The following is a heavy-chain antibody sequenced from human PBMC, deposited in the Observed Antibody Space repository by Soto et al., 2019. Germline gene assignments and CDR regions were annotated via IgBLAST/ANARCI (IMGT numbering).Heavy chain of an antibody. CDR3: ARAPAAMSDWYYYHGMDV. V-gene: IGHV5-51*01. Sequence: PGESLKISCKGSGYSFTSYWIGWVRQMPGKGLEWMGIIYPGDSDTRYSPSFQGQVTISADKSISTAYLQWSSLKASDTAMYYCARAPAAMSDWYYYHGMDVWGQGTTVTVSS. J-gene: IGHJ6*02. D-gene: IGHD2-2*01. CDR1: GYSFTSYW. CDR2: IYPGDSDT.